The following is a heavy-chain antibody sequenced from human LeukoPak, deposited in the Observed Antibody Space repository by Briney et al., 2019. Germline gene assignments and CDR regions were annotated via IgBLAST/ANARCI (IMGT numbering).Heavy chain of an antibody. J-gene: IGHJ6*02. V-gene: IGHV3-21*01. D-gene: IGHD7-27*01. Sequence: NPGGSLRISCTASGLTFSNYGIYWVRQAPGKGLEWVSSISSSSSYIYYADSVKGRFTISRDNAKNSLYLQMNSLRAEDTAVYYCATYTHWVAGDVWGQGTTVSVSS. CDR3: ATYTHWVAGDV. CDR1: GLTFSNYG. CDR2: ISSSSSYI.